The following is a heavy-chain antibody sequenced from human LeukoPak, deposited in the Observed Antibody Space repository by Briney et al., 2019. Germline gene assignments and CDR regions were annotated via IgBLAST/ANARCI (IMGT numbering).Heavy chain of an antibody. CDR2: IKQDGSEK. D-gene: IGHD2-15*01. Sequence: GGSLRLSCAASGFTFSSYWMSWVRQAPGKGLEWVANIKQDGSEKYYVDSVKGRFTIPRDNAKNSLYLQMNSLRAEDTAVYYCAREYCSGGSCYSWNYYYGMDVWGQGTTVTVSS. J-gene: IGHJ6*02. CDR1: GFTFSSYW. V-gene: IGHV3-7*01. CDR3: AREYCSGGSCYSWNYYYGMDV.